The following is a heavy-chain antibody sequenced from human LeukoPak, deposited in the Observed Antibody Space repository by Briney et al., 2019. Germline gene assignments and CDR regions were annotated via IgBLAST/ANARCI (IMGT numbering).Heavy chain of an antibody. J-gene: IGHJ6*03. V-gene: IGHV4-59*01. CDR2: IYYSGST. Sequence: PSETLSLTCTVSGGSISSYYWSWIRQPPGKGLEWIGYIYYSGSTNYNPSLKSRVTISVDTSKNQFSLKLSSVTAADTAVYYCARDQGHYSSSSGGMDVWGKGTTVTVSS. CDR1: GGSISSYY. CDR3: ARDQGHYSSSSGGMDV. D-gene: IGHD6-6*01.